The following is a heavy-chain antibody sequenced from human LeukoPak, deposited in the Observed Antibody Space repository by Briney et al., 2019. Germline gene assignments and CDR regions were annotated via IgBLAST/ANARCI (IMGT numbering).Heavy chain of an antibody. Sequence: GGSLRLSCSASGLTFSRYARQWVRQAPGKGLEYVSVISSNGGSTYYADSVKDRFTISRDNSKNTLDLQMSSLRAEDTAVYYCVKVGYSVSSGDLDLWGRGTLVTVSS. CDR3: VKVGYSVSSGDLDL. J-gene: IGHJ2*01. V-gene: IGHV3-64*03. D-gene: IGHD5/OR15-5a*01. CDR2: ISSNGGST. CDR1: GLTFSRYA.